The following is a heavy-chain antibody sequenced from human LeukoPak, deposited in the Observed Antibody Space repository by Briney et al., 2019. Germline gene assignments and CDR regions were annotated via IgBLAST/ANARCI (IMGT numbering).Heavy chain of an antibody. CDR3: ARAHSSGLNMDY. CDR2: MNPNTGST. D-gene: IGHD6-19*01. CDR1: GYTFTSYD. V-gene: IGHV1-8*01. Sequence: ASVKVSCKASGYTFTSYDINWVRQATGQGLEWMGWMNPNTGSTGYAQKFQGRVTMTRNTSISTAYMELSSLRSEDTAVYYCARAHSSGLNMDYWGQGTLVTVSS. J-gene: IGHJ4*02.